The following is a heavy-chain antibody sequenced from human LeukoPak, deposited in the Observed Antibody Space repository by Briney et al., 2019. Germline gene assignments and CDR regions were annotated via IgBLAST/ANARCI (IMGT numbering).Heavy chain of an antibody. J-gene: IGHJ4*02. CDR1: GGSISSSSYY. Sequence: PSETLSLTCTVSGGSISSSSYYWGWIRQPPGKGLEWIGSIYYSGSTYYNPSLKSRVTISVDTSKNQFSLKLSSVTAADTAVYYCAGQGGSVLHYSDYWGQGTLVTVSS. CDR3: AGQGGSVLHYSDY. D-gene: IGHD5-12*01. CDR2: IYYSGST. V-gene: IGHV4-39*01.